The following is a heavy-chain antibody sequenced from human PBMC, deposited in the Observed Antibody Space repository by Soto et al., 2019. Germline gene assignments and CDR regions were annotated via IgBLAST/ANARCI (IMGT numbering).Heavy chain of an antibody. CDR3: ARNQKGIPDFDY. CDR2: ISAYNGNT. CDR1: GYTFTSYG. Sequence: QVQLGQSGAEVKNPGASVKVSCKASGYTFTSYGISWVRQAPGQGLEWMGWISAYNGNTNYAHTLQGRVTMTTDTSTRTAYMELRSLRSDDMAVYYCARNQKGIPDFDYWGQGTLVTVSS. J-gene: IGHJ4*02. V-gene: IGHV1-18*03. D-gene: IGHD2-21*01.